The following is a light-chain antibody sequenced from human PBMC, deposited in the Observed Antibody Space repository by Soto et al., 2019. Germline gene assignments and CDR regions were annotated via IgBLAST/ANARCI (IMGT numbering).Light chain of an antibody. CDR2: GAS. Sequence: EIVLTQSPGTLSLSPGDRATLSCRASQRVSRSYLAWYHHKPGQAPRLLIYGASSRATGIPDRFSGSGSGTDFTLTISRLEPEDFAVYYCQQYGSSPPYTFGQGTKLEIK. CDR3: QQYGSSPPYT. J-gene: IGKJ2*01. V-gene: IGKV3-20*01. CDR1: QRVSRSY.